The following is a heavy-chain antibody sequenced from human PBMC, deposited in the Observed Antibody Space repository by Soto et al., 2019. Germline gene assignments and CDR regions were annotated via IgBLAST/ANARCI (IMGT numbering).Heavy chain of an antibody. V-gene: IGHV3-21*01. Sequence: EVQLVESGGGLVKPGGSLRLSCAASGFTFSSYGMNWVRQAPGKGLEWVSSSSSSSSYIYYADSVKGRFTISRDNAKNSLYLQMNSLRAEDTAVYYCASIYYGSGTAVSKTWYFDLWGRGTLVTVSS. D-gene: IGHD3-10*01. CDR1: GFTFSSYG. J-gene: IGHJ2*01. CDR3: ASIYYGSGTAVSKTWYFDL. CDR2: SSSSSSYI.